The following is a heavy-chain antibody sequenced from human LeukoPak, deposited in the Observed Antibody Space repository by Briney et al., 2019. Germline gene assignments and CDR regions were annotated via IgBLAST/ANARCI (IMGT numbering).Heavy chain of an antibody. J-gene: IGHJ4*02. D-gene: IGHD2-15*01. CDR2: IDPSDSYT. CDR1: GYSFTSYW. V-gene: IGHV5-10-1*01. Sequence: GESLKISCKGSGYSFTSYWISWVRQMPGKGLGWVGRIDPSDSYTNYSPCFKGHVTISADKSISTAYLQWSSLKASDTDMYYCASSPRYCSGGSCSAPPYYWGQGTLVTVSS. CDR3: ASSPRYCSGGSCSAPPYY.